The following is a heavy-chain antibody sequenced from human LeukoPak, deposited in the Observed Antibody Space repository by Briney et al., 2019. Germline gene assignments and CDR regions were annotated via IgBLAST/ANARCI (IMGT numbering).Heavy chain of an antibody. J-gene: IGHJ3*02. V-gene: IGHV4-59*01. D-gene: IGHD5-24*01. CDR3: ARDVRDRDGFDI. CDR2: IYYSGST. Sequence: PETLSLTCTVSGGSISTYYWSWIRQPPGKGLEWIGYIYYSGSTNYNPSLKSRVTISVDTSKNQFSLKLSSVTAADTAVYYCARDVRDRDGFDIWGQGTMVTVSS. CDR1: GGSISTYY.